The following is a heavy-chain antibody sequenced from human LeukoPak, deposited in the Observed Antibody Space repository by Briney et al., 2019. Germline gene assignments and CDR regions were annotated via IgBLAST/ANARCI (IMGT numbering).Heavy chain of an antibody. CDR2: INPNSGGT. D-gene: IGHD2-2*01. V-gene: IGHV1-2*02. J-gene: IGHJ4*02. CDR3: AREVVPAATQTVDY. Sequence: ASVKVSCKASGYTFTGYYMHWVRQAPGQGLEWMGWINPNSGGTNYAQKFQGRVTMTRDTSISTAYMELSRLRSDDTAVYYCAREVVPAATQTVDYWGQGTLVTVSS. CDR1: GYTFTGYY.